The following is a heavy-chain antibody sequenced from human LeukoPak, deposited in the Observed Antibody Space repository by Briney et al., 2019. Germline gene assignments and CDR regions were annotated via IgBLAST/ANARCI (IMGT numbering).Heavy chain of an antibody. D-gene: IGHD2-2*01. CDR1: GGSFSGYY. Sequence: TSETLSLTCAVYGGSFSGYYWSWIRQPPGKGLEWIGEINHSGSTNYNPSLKSRVTISVDTSKNQFSLKLSSVTAADTAVYYCARRLSKDIVVVPAATGGWFDPWGQGTLVTVSS. CDR2: INHSGST. V-gene: IGHV4-34*01. J-gene: IGHJ5*02. CDR3: ARRLSKDIVVVPAATGGWFDP.